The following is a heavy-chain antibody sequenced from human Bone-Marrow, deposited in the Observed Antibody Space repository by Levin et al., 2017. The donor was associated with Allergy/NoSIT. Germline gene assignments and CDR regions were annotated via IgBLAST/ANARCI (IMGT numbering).Heavy chain of an antibody. J-gene: IGHJ4*02. V-gene: IGHV3-33*01. D-gene: IGHD2-21*02. CDR1: GFSFRSYG. CDR2: IWYDGSKK. Sequence: PGGSLRLSCAASGFSFRSYGMHWVRQAPGKGLEWVAVIWYDGSKKYYADSVKGRFTISRDNSKNTLYLQMNSLRAEDTAVYYCARDAGFCGGDCFSGLEYYFDHWGQGSLVTVSS. CDR3: ARDAGFCGGDCFSGLEYYFDH.